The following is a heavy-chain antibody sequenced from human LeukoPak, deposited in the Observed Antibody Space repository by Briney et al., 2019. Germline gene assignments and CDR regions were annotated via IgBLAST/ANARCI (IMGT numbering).Heavy chain of an antibody. CDR2: IYYSGST. Sequence: KSSETLSLTCTVSGGSISSYYWSWIRQPPGKGLEWIGYIYYSGSTNYNPSLKSRVTISVDTSKNQFSLKLSSVTAADTAVYYCARASNYGPYSLWGQGTLVTFSS. CDR1: GGSISSYY. J-gene: IGHJ4*02. D-gene: IGHD4-17*01. V-gene: IGHV4-59*08. CDR3: ARASNYGPYSL.